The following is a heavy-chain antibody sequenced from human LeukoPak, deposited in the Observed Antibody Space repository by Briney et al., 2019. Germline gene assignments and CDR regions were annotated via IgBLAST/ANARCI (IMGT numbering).Heavy chain of an antibody. J-gene: IGHJ4*02. V-gene: IGHV4-59*01. Sequence: PSETLSLTCTVSGGSISSYYWSWIRQPPGKGLEWIGYIYYSGSTNYNPSLKSRVTISVDTSKNQFSQKLSSVTAADTAVYYCARVGVYGDIDYWGQGTLVTVSS. CDR3: ARVGVYGDIDY. CDR1: GGSISSYY. D-gene: IGHD4-17*01. CDR2: IYYSGST.